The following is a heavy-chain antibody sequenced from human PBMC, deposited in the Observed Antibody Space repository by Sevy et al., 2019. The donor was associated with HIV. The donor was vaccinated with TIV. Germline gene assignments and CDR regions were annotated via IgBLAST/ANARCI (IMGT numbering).Heavy chain of an antibody. J-gene: IGHJ4*02. Sequence: GGSLRLSCAASGFTFSSYAMHWVRQAPGKGLEWVAVISYDGSNKYYADSVKGRFTISRDNSKNTLYLQMISLRAEDTAVYYCACTVEMATIALDYWGQGTLVTVSS. V-gene: IGHV3-30*04. CDR3: ACTVEMATIALDY. D-gene: IGHD5-12*01. CDR2: ISYDGSNK. CDR1: GFTFSSYA.